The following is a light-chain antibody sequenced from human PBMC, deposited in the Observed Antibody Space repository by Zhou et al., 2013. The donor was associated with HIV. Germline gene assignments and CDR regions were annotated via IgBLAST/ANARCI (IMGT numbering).Light chain of an antibody. V-gene: IGKV3-20*01. CDR1: QSVSSNY. Sequence: EIVLTQSPGTLSLSPGERATLSCRASQSVSSNYLAWYQQKHGQAPRLLIYGASSRATGIPDRFSGSGSGTDFTLTISRLEPEDFAVYYCQQYGRSPFTFGPGTKVDIK. J-gene: IGKJ3*01. CDR3: QQYGRSPFT. CDR2: GAS.